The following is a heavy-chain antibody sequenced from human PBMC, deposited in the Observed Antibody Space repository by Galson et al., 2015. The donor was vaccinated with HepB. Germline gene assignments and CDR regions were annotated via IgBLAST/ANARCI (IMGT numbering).Heavy chain of an antibody. V-gene: IGHV3-23*01. D-gene: IGHD3-16*01. CDR3: ARESLLGSLYYHYFDLDV. Sequence: SLRLSCAASGFTFSNYAMSWVRQAPGRGLEWVSTIGSGGDTHYADSVKGRTTISRDNPTNTLFLQMNSLRAEDTAVYYCARESLLGSLYYHYFDLDVWGQGTTVTVSS. CDR1: GFTFSNYA. CDR2: IGSGGDT. J-gene: IGHJ6*02.